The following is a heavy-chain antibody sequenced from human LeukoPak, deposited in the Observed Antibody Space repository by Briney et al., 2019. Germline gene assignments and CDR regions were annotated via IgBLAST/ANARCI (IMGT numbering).Heavy chain of an antibody. Sequence: GGSLRLSCAASGFTFDDYAMHWVRQAPGKGLEWVSLISGDGGSTYYADSVKGRFTISRDNSKNSLYLQMNSLRTEDTALYYCATDFRYSGSYWGQGTLVTVSS. D-gene: IGHD1-26*01. V-gene: IGHV3-43*02. J-gene: IGHJ4*02. CDR3: ATDFRYSGSY. CDR1: GFTFDDYA. CDR2: ISGDGGST.